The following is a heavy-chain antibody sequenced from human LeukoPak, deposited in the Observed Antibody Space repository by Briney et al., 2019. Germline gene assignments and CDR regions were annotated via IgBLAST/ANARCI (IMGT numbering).Heavy chain of an antibody. Sequence: GGSLRLSCAASGFTFSSYAMSWVRQAPGKGLEWVSAIGGSGGSTYYADSVKGRFTISRDNSKNTLYLQMNSLRAEDTAVYYCAKVSLEGVPAAPLDYWGQGTLVTVSS. D-gene: IGHD2-2*01. CDR1: GFTFSSYA. J-gene: IGHJ4*02. CDR2: IGGSGGST. V-gene: IGHV3-23*01. CDR3: AKVSLEGVPAAPLDY.